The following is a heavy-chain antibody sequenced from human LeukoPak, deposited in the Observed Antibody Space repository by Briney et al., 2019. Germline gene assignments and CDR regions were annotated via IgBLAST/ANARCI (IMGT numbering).Heavy chain of an antibody. CDR2: ISGSGGTT. CDR3: AKEAEYSGSHYFDY. Sequence: GGSLRLSCAASGFTFSSYAMSWVRQAPGKGLEWVSSISGSGGTTYYADSVKGRSTISRDNSKNTLYLQMNSLRAEDTAVYYCAKEAEYSGSHYFDYWGQGTLVTVSS. CDR1: GFTFSSYA. J-gene: IGHJ4*02. V-gene: IGHV3-23*01. D-gene: IGHD6-6*01.